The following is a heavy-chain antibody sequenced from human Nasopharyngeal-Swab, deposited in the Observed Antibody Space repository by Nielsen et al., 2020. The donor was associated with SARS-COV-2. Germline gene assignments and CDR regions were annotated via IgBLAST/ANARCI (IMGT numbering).Heavy chain of an antibody. CDR2: ISYDGVNK. V-gene: IGHV3-30-3*01. J-gene: IGHJ4*02. D-gene: IGHD1-14*01. CDR1: GFTFSSYA. Sequence: LSLTCAASGFTFSSYAMHWVRQAPGKGLEWVALISYDGVNKFYADSVKGRFTISRDNSKNTLFLHMNSLGPDDTAVYYCATDRNRYFDYWGQGTLVTVSS. CDR3: ATDRNRYFDY.